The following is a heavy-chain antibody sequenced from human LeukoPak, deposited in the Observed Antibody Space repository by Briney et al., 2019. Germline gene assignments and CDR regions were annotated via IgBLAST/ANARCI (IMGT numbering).Heavy chain of an antibody. CDR3: AKSYDSSGYPDY. D-gene: IGHD3-22*01. V-gene: IGHV3-23*01. CDR1: GFTFSSYA. Sequence: GGSLRLSCAASGFTFSSYAMSWARQAPGKGLEWVSAISGSGGSTYYADSVKGRFTISRDNSKNTLYLQMNSLRAEDTAVYYCAKSYDSSGYPDYWGQGTLVTVSS. CDR2: ISGSGGST. J-gene: IGHJ4*02.